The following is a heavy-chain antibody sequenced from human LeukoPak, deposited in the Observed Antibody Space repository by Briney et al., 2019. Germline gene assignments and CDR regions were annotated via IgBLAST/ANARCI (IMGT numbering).Heavy chain of an antibody. J-gene: IGHJ4*02. Sequence: PGGSLRLSRAGSGFTFSNYVLIWVRQTPGKGLEWVSAISGSGGSTYYVDSVKGRFTISRDNSNNMLYLQMNSLRAEDTAVFYCARGNTYDYVWGSYRLDYWGQGTLVTVSS. V-gene: IGHV3-23*01. CDR1: GFTFSNYV. D-gene: IGHD3-16*02. CDR2: ISGSGGST. CDR3: ARGNTYDYVWGSYRLDY.